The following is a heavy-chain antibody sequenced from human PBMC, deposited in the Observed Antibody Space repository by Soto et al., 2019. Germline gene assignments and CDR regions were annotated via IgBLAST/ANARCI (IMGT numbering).Heavy chain of an antibody. CDR2: INHSGST. Sequence: QVQLQQWGAGLLKPSETLSLTCAVYGGSFSGYYWSWIRQPPGKGLEWIGEINHSGSTNYYPSLKSRVTISVDTSKNQFSLKLSSVTAADTAVYYCARGHRAISPYYYYGMDVWGQGTTVTVSS. CDR1: GGSFSGYY. V-gene: IGHV4-34*01. CDR3: ARGHRAISPYYYYGMDV. J-gene: IGHJ6*02.